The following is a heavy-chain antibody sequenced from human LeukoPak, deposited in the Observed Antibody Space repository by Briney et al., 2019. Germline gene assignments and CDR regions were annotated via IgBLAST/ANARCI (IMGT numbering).Heavy chain of an antibody. V-gene: IGHV3-11*06. CDR1: GFTFSDSY. D-gene: IGHD4-17*01. CDR3: ASNYGDSVAY. J-gene: IGHJ4*02. Sequence: GGSLRLSCAASGFTFSDSYMSWIRQAPGKGLEWVSTITSGSSYTNYGDSVKGRFTISRDNAKDSLYLQMNSLRADDTAVYYCASNYGDSVAYWSQGTLVTVSS. CDR2: ITSGSSYT.